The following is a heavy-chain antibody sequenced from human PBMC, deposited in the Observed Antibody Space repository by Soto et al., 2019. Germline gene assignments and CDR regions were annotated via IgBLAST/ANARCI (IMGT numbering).Heavy chain of an antibody. CDR2: ISAYNGNT. Sequence: QVQLVQSGAEVKKPGASVKVSCKASGYTFTSYGISWVRQAPGQGLEWMGWISAYNGNTNYAQKLQGRVTITTDPSTSTAYKELRSLRSDDTAVYYCARASAYYDFWSGDSDYYYYYMDDWGKGTPVTVSS. D-gene: IGHD3-3*01. V-gene: IGHV1-18*01. CDR3: ARASAYYDFWSGDSDYYYYYMDD. J-gene: IGHJ6*03. CDR1: GYTFTSYG.